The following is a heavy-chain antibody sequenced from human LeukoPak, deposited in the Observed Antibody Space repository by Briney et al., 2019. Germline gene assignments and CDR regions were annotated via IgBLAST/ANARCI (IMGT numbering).Heavy chain of an antibody. CDR2: IYPGDSDT. D-gene: IGHD5-24*01. CDR1: EYRFGTYW. CDR3: ARLVRGYNLFDY. J-gene: IGHJ4*02. V-gene: IGHV5-51*01. Sequence: GESLKISCKGSEYRFGTYWTGWVRQMPGKGLEWMGIIYPGDSDTRYSPSFQGQVTISADTSINTAYLQWSSLRASDTAMYYCARLVRGYNLFDYWGQGTLVTVSS.